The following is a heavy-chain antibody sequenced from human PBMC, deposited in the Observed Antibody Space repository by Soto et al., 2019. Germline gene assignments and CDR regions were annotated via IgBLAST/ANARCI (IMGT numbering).Heavy chain of an antibody. Sequence: GASVKVSCEACGGSFSSYTISCVRQAPGQGLEWMGRIIPILGIANYAQKFQSRVTITADKSTSTAYMELSSLRSEDTAVYYCARSLYFFGCSGYSSDYMDFCSKGSSVTGS. CDR2: IIPILGIA. D-gene: IGHD3-16*02. V-gene: IGHV1-69*02. J-gene: IGHJ6*03. CDR3: ARSLYFFGCSGYSSDYMDF. CDR1: GGSFSSYT.